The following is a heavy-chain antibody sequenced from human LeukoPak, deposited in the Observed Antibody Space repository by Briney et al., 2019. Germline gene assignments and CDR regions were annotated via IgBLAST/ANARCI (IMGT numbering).Heavy chain of an antibody. CDR1: GYTFSNYG. Sequence: ASVKVSCKASGYTFSNYGFSWVRQAPGQGLEWMGWISAQNGNTNYAQKVQGRVTMTTDTSTSTAYMELRSLRSEDTAVYYCATMKVVPQPAYDYYYYGMDVWGQGTTVTVSS. CDR3: ATMKVVPQPAYDYYYYGMDV. D-gene: IGHD2-15*01. CDR2: ISAQNGNT. V-gene: IGHV1-18*01. J-gene: IGHJ6*02.